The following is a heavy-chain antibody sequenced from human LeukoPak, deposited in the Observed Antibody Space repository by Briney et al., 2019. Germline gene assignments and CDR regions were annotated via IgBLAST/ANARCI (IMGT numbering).Heavy chain of an antibody. J-gene: IGHJ4*02. CDR2: TYYSGST. Sequence: SQTLSLTCTVSGASISSYYWSWIRQPPGKGLEWIGYTYYSGSTHYNPSLKSRVTISVDTSKNQFSLKLKSVTAADTAVYYCARYDPGAFDYWGQGILVTVSS. CDR1: GASISSYY. D-gene: IGHD3-16*01. CDR3: ARYDPGAFDY. V-gene: IGHV4-59*08.